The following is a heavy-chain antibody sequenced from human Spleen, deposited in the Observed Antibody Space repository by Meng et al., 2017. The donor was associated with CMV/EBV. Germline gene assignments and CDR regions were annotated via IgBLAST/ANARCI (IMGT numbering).Heavy chain of an antibody. V-gene: IGHV3-9*03. D-gene: IGHD5-12*01. CDR1: GFTFDHYA. CDR2: ISWNSSSI. CDR3: AKDRLANYYYFGLDV. J-gene: IGHJ6*01. Sequence: SLKISCAASGFTFDHYAMHWVRQAPGKGLELVSGISWNSSSIGYADSVKGRFTISRDNAKKSLYLQMNSLRDEDVALYFCAKDRLANYYYFGLDVWGQGTTVTVSS.